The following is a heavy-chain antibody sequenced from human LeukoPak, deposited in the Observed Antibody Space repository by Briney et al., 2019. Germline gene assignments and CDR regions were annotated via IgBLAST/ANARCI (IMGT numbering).Heavy chain of an antibody. V-gene: IGHV4-34*01. Sequence: SETLSLTCAVYGGSFSGYYWSWIRQPPGKGLEWIGEINHSGSTNYNPSLKSRVTISVDTSKNQFSLKLSSVTAADTAVYYCAVGCCSGGSCPQHFDYWGQGTLVTVSS. J-gene: IGHJ4*02. CDR3: AVGCCSGGSCPQHFDY. CDR2: INHSGST. D-gene: IGHD2-15*01. CDR1: GGSFSGYY.